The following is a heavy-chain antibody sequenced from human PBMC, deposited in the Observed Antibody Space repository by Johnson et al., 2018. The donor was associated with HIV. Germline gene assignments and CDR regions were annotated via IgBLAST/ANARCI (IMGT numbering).Heavy chain of an antibody. CDR2: ITGSGTVV. CDR3: ARGGAYCGGDCNAFDI. D-gene: IGHD2-21*02. J-gene: IGHJ3*02. Sequence: VQLVESGGGVVRPGGSLRLSCAASGFTFDDYGMTWVRQAPGKGLEWVSYITGSGTVVYYADSVKGRFTISRDNPKNTLYLQMASLRIEDTAVYYCARGGAYCGGDCNAFDIWGQGTMVTVSS. V-gene: IGHV3-48*04. CDR1: GFTFDDYG.